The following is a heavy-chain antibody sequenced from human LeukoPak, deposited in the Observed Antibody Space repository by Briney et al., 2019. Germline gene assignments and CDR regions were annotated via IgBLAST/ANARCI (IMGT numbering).Heavy chain of an antibody. Sequence: GGSLRLSCAASGFTFDDYAMHWVRQAPGKGLEWVSGISWNSGSIGYADSVKGRFTISRDNAKNSLYLQVNSLRAEDTALYYCAKGQRKVAAAGFDYWGQGTLVTVSS. J-gene: IGHJ4*02. V-gene: IGHV3-9*01. CDR3: AKGQRKVAAAGFDY. CDR2: ISWNSGSI. CDR1: GFTFDDYA. D-gene: IGHD6-13*01.